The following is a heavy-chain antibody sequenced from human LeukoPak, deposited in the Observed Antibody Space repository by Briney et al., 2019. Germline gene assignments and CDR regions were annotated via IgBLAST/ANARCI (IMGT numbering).Heavy chain of an antibody. V-gene: IGHV4-38-2*02. Sequence: SETLSLTCTVSGYSISSGYYWGWIRQPPGKGLEWIGSIYHSGSTYYNPSLKSRVTISVVTSKNQFSLKLSSVTAADTAVYYCARDYYYYMDVWGKGTTVTVSS. CDR2: IYHSGST. CDR1: GYSISSGYY. J-gene: IGHJ6*03. CDR3: ARDYYYYMDV.